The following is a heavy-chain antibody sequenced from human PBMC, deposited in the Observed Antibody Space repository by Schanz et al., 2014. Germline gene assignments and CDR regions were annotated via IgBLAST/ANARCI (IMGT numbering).Heavy chain of an antibody. CDR3: ARSRSGFYFDY. CDR1: GFVFGDYY. V-gene: IGHV3-11*06. CDR2: ISDSGTYT. J-gene: IGHJ4*02. D-gene: IGHD1-26*01. Sequence: QVQVVQSGGGLVKPGGSLRLSCAASGFVFGDYYMTWIRQAPGKGLEWLSYISDSGTYTNYADSVKGRFTISRDNAKSSLYLQMNSLRAEDTAVYYCARSRSGFYFDYWGQGTLGTVSS.